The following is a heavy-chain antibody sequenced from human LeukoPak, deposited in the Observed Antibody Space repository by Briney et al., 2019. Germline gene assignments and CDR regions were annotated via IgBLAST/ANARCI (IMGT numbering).Heavy chain of an antibody. V-gene: IGHV3-53*01. J-gene: IGHJ1*01. D-gene: IGHD6-19*01. Sequence: AGGSLRLSCAASGFTVSSNYMSWVRQAPGKGLEWVSVIYSGGSTYYADSVKGRFTISRDNSKNTLYLQMNSLRAEDTAVYYCAREKAVAGTAKYFQHWGQGTLVIVSS. CDR2: IYSGGST. CDR3: AREKAVAGTAKYFQH. CDR1: GFTVSSNY.